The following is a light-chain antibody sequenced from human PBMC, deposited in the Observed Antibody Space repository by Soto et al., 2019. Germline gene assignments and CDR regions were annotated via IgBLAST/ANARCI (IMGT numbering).Light chain of an antibody. Sequence: QYMLTQPPSVSAAPGQKVTISCSGSSSNIGGNSVSWYQQLPGTAPKLLIYDDNKRPSGIPDRFSGSKSGTSATLGITGFQTGDEADYYCGSWDSSLSAYVFGTGTKVTVL. J-gene: IGLJ1*01. CDR2: DDN. V-gene: IGLV1-51*01. CDR3: GSWDSSLSAYV. CDR1: SSNIGGNS.